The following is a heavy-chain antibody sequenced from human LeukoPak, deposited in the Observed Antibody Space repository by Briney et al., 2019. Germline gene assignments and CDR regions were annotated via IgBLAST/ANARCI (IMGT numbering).Heavy chain of an antibody. D-gene: IGHD1-14*01. CDR1: GGSIRSSSYY. Sequence: SETLSLTCTASGGSIRSSSYYWGWIRQPPGKGLEWIGTMYYSGSTYYNPSLKSRVTIPVDTSKNQFSLRLSSVTAPDTAVYYCARGTLTKFDYWGQGTLVTVSS. V-gene: IGHV4-39*01. CDR2: MYYSGST. J-gene: IGHJ4*02. CDR3: ARGTLTKFDY.